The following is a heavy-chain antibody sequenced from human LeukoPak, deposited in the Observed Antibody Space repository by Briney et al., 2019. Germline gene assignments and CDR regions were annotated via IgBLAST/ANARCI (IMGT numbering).Heavy chain of an antibody. D-gene: IGHD2-15*01. CDR3: AKGVVAATNAAYYGMDV. CDR1: GFTFSNYG. Sequence: GGSPRLSCAASGFTFSNYGMHWVRQAPGKGLEWVAVISYDESDKYYADSAKGRFTISRDNSKNTLYLQMNSLRPEDTAVYYCAKGVVAATNAAYYGMDVWGQGTTVTVSS. V-gene: IGHV3-30*18. CDR2: ISYDESDK. J-gene: IGHJ6*02.